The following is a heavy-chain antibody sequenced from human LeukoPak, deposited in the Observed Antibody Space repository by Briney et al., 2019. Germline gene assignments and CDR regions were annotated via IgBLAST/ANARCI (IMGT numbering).Heavy chain of an antibody. CDR2: IIPIFGTA. CDR3: ARASIAAASRPGWFDP. D-gene: IGHD6-6*01. CDR1: GGTFSSYA. J-gene: IGHJ5*02. V-gene: IGHV1-69*13. Sequence: ASVKVSCKASGGTFSSYAISWVRQAPGQGLEWMGGIIPIFGTANYAQKFQGRVTITADESTSTAYMELSSLRSEDTAVYYCARASIAAASRPGWFDPWGQGTLVTVSS.